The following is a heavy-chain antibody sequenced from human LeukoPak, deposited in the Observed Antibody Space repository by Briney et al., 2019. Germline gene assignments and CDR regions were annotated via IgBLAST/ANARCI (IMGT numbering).Heavy chain of an antibody. CDR1: GYTFISYW. Sequence: GESLKISCKGSGYTFISYWIGWVRQMPGKGLEWMGIIYPGDSDTRYSPSFQGQVTISAGKSISTTYLQWSSLKASDTAMYYCARGRTYYGSGTYYNGFDYWGQGTLVTVSS. CDR3: ARGRTYYGSGTYYNGFDY. CDR2: IYPGDSDT. J-gene: IGHJ4*02. D-gene: IGHD3-10*01. V-gene: IGHV5-51*01.